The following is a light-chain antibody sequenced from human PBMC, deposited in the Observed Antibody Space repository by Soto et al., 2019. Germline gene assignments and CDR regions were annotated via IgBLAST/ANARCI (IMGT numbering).Light chain of an antibody. CDR3: QQRISWPLT. CDR2: DAS. V-gene: IGKV3-11*01. Sequence: EMVLTQSPATLSSSPGERATLSCRAPQSVSTFLAWYQQKPGQAPRLLIYDASKRATGIPTRFSGSGSGTDFTLTISSLEPEDFAVYYCQQRISWPLTFGGGTKVEIK. J-gene: IGKJ4*01. CDR1: QSVSTF.